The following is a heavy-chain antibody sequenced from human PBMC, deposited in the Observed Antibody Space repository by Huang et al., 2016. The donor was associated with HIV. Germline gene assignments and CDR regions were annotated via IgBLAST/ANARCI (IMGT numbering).Heavy chain of an antibody. CDR2: IYYSGST. CDR1: GGSISSSSYY. V-gene: IGHV4-39*01. J-gene: IGHJ4*02. D-gene: IGHD3-10*01. CDR3: ARHERWAMVRGVPQWGFDY. Sequence: QLQLQESGPGLVKPSETLSLTCTVPGGSISSSSYYWGWIRQPPGKGLVGIGTIYYSGSTYYDPSLKGRVTISVDTSKNQFSLKLSSVTAADTAVYYCARHERWAMVRGVPQWGFDYWGQGTLVTVSS.